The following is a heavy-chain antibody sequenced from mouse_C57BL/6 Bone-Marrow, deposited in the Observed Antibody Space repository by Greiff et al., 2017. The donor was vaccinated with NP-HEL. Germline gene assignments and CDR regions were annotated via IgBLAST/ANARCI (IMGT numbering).Heavy chain of an antibody. D-gene: IGHD2-12*01. CDR2: INGDGGST. V-gene: IGHV5-2*01. Sequence: EVQVVESGGGLVQPGESLKLSCESNEYEFPSHDMSWVRKTPEKRLELVATINGDGGSTYYPDTMERRFIISRDNTKKTLYLQMSSLRSEDTAWYYCAPPGLLYHGAYWGQGTLVTVSA. J-gene: IGHJ3*01. CDR1: EYEFPSHD. CDR3: APPGLLYHGAY.